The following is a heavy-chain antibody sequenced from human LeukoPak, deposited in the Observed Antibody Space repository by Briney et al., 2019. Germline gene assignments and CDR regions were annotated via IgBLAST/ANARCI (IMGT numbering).Heavy chain of an antibody. CDR2: INSDGSST. CDR3: ARGVHATVTRFDS. CDR1: GFTFSNYW. J-gene: IGHJ4*02. Sequence: GGSLRLSCAASGFTFSNYWMHWVRQAPGKGLVCVSRINSDGSSTTYADSVKGRFTISRDNAKNTLYLQMNSLRAEDTAVYYCARGVHATVTRFDSWGQGTLVPVSS. D-gene: IGHD4-17*01. V-gene: IGHV3-74*01.